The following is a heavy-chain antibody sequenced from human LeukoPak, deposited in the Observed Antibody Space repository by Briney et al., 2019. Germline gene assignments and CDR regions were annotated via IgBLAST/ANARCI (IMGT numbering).Heavy chain of an antibody. Sequence: PSQTLSLTCAVSGGSISSGGYSWSWIRQPPGTGLEWIGYIYHSGSTYYNPSLKSRVTISVDTSKNQFSLKLSSVTAADTAVYYCAKAANPDAFDIWGQGTMVTVSS. J-gene: IGHJ3*02. CDR1: GGSISSGGYS. CDR2: IYHSGST. D-gene: IGHD2-15*01. CDR3: AKAANPDAFDI. V-gene: IGHV4-30-2*05.